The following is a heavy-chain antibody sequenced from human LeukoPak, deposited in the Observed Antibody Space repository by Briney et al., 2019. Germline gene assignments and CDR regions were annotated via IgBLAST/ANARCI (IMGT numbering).Heavy chain of an antibody. D-gene: IGHD4-11*01. J-gene: IGHJ5*02. V-gene: IGHV4-39*01. CDR2: ICYSGST. Sequence: PSEPLSLTCTVSDDSISSNDYYWGWIRQPPGKGLEWIGSICYSGSTYYNPSLKSRVTISVDTSKNQFSLKLSSVTAADTAVYYCARWSAYSNWFDPWGQGTLVTVSS. CDR3: ARWSAYSNWFDP. CDR1: DDSISSNDYY.